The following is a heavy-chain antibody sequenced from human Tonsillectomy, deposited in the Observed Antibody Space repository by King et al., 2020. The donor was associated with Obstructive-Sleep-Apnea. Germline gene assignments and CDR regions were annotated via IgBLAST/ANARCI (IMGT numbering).Heavy chain of an antibody. V-gene: IGHV3-11*06. CDR3: AKEAWYTMHV. CDR1: GFTFSDYY. CDR2: SSQTGSYT. J-gene: IGHJ6*02. D-gene: IGHD2-2*02. Sequence: VQLVESGGGLVRPGGSLRLSCTASGFTFSDYYMSWIRQAPGRGLEWIATSSQTGSYTNHADSVKGRFAISRDNAKNSVYLQLNSLRAEDTAIYYCAKEAWYTMHVWGQGITVTVSS.